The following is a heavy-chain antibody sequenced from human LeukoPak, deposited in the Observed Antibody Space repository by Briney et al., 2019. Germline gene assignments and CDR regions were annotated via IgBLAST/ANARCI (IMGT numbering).Heavy chain of an antibody. CDR2: IHYSGST. CDR3: ARAQATYYYDSSGYYYGGYFDY. J-gene: IGHJ4*02. CDR1: RGSISNYY. D-gene: IGHD3-22*01. Sequence: SETLSLTCTVSRGSISNYYWSWIRQPPGKGLEWMGYIHYSGSTNYNPSLKSRVTISVVTSKNQFSLKLSSVTAADTAVYYCARAQATYYYDSSGYYYGGYFDYWGQGTLVTVSS. V-gene: IGHV4-59*01.